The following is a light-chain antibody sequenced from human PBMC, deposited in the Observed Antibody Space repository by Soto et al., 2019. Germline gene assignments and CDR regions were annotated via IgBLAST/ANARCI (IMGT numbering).Light chain of an antibody. V-gene: IGLV2-8*01. CDR3: CSYAGSSDFVV. Sequence: QSALTQPPSASGSPGQSVTISCTGTSSDIGAYNYVSWYQQHPGKAPKFMIYEVTKRPSGVPDRFSGSKSGNTASLTVSGLQAEDEAVYYCCSYAGSSDFVVFGGGTQLTVL. J-gene: IGLJ2*01. CDR2: EVT. CDR1: SSDIGAYNY.